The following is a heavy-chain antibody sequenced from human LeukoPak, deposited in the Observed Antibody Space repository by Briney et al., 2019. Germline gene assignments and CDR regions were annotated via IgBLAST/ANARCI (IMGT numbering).Heavy chain of an antibody. J-gene: IGHJ4*02. CDR3: AGACTYYYDSSGYYHPCAFDY. Sequence: PSETLSLTCTVSGGSISSGGYYWSWIRQHPGKGLEWLGYIYYSGSTYYNPPLKSRVTISVDTSKNQFSLKLSSVTAADTAVYYCAGACTYYYDSSGYYHPCAFDYWGQGTLVTVSS. D-gene: IGHD3-22*01. CDR1: GGSISSGGYY. CDR2: IYYSGST. V-gene: IGHV4-31*03.